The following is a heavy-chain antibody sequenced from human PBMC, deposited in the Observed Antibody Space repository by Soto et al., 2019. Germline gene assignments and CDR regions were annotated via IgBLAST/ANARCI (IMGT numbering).Heavy chain of an antibody. D-gene: IGHD2-2*03. CDR3: AREGNLGRWIQPLDS. J-gene: IGHJ4*02. CDR1: GGSISSSS. V-gene: IGHV4-59*01. CDR2: IYYSGST. Sequence: SETLSLTCTVCGGSISSSSWAWIRQPPGKGLEWIGYIYYSGSTNYNPSLKSRVTISVDTSKNHFSLKLISVTTADTAVYFCAREGNLGRWIQPLDSWGQGTLVTVSS.